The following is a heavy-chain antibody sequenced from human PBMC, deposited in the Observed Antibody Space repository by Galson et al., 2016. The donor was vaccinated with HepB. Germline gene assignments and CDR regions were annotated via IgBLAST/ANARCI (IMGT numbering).Heavy chain of an antibody. CDR3: AKDGVKYDVWSTRRRNYYYYMDV. V-gene: IGHV3-23*01. CDR1: GFTFSDYA. CDR2: INGHGADT. J-gene: IGHJ6*03. Sequence: SLRLSCAASGFTFSDYAMSWVRQAPGKGLEWVSGINGHGADTYYADSVKGRFTISRANFRNTLYLQMNNLRAEDTAVYYCAKDGVKYDVWSTRRRNYYYYMDVWGKGTTVTVSS. D-gene: IGHD3-3*01.